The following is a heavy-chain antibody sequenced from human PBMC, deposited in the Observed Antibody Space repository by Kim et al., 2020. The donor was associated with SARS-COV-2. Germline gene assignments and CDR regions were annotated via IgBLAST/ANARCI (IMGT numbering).Heavy chain of an antibody. CDR3: ARSNAMDV. CDR2: IKYHGNEK. J-gene: IGHJ6*02. CDR1: GFTFSSYW. V-gene: IGHV3-7*03. Sequence: GGSLRLSCAASGFTFSSYWMTWVRQAPGRGLEWVANIKYHGNEKYYVDSVKGRFTISRDDAENSLYLQMNSLRPEDTAIYYCARSNAMDVWGQGPTVSVSS.